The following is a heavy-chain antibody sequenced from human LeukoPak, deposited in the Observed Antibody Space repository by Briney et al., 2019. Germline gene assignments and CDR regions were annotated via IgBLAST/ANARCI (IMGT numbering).Heavy chain of an antibody. J-gene: IGHJ5*02. V-gene: IGHV4-39*01. CDR1: GGSISSSGYY. CDR3: ARHEYSGSYYGLSWFDP. CDR2: IYYSGST. Sequence: SATLFLTCTVSGGSISSSGYYWGWIRQPPGKGLAWIASIYYSGSTYYNPSLKSRVTISEDTSKNQLSLKLSSLTAADTAVYYCARHEYSGSYYGLSWFDPWGQGTLVTVSS. D-gene: IGHD1-26*01.